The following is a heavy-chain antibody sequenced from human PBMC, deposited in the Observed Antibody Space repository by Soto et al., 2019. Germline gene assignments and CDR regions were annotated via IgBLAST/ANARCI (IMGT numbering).Heavy chain of an antibody. J-gene: IGHJ4*02. D-gene: IGHD2-15*01. CDR3: ARDSPDAVAPSFDY. CDR1: GGTFSSYA. CDR2: IIPIFGTA. Sequence: SVKVSCKASGGTFSSYAISWVRQAPGQGLEWMGGIIPIFGTANYAQKFQGRVAITADESTSTAYMELSSLRSEDTAVYYCARDSPDAVAPSFDYWGQGTLVTVSS. V-gene: IGHV1-69*13.